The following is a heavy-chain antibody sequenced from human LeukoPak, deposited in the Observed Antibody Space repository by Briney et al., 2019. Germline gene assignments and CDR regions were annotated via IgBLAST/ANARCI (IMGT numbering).Heavy chain of an antibody. Sequence: GGSLRLSCAAFGFKFDDHGMSWVRQAPGKGLEWVSYISSSSSTIYYADSVKGRFTISRDNAKNSLYLQMNSLRAEDTAVYYCAREDGGNLPEPFDYWGQGTLVTVSS. CDR1: GFKFDDHG. J-gene: IGHJ4*02. CDR3: AREDGGNLPEPFDY. D-gene: IGHD4-23*01. V-gene: IGHV3-48*01. CDR2: ISSSSSTI.